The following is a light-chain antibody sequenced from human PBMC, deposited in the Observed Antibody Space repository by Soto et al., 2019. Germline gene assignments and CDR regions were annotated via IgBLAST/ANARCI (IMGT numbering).Light chain of an antibody. Sequence: DIQMIQSPSSLSASVGDRVTITCRASQGISNFVAWYQQKPGKVPKLLISGASTLQSEVPSRFSGGGSGTDFTLNISSLQPEDVATYYCQAYSLAPQTFGQGPKVEI. CDR3: QAYSLAPQT. CDR2: GAS. V-gene: IGKV1-27*01. CDR1: QGISNF. J-gene: IGKJ1*01.